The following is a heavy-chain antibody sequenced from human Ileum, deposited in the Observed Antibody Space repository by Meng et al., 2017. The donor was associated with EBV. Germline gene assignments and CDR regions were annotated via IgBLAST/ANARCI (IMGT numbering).Heavy chain of an antibody. CDR2: TYRRSRWYY. CDR3: ATSRIAKFDR. Sequence: QLKLKEAGPGRVQPSQSLSLSCVISGDSVSSDKTAWNWIRQSPSRGLEWLGRTYRRSRWYYDYALSVKSRINISPDTSKNQVSLQLNSVTDEDTGIYYCATSRIAKFDRWGQGTLVTVSS. V-gene: IGHV6-1*01. CDR1: GDSVSSDKTA. J-gene: IGHJ5*02.